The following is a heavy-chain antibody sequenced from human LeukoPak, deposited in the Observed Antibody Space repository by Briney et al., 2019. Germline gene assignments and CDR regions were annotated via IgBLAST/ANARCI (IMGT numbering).Heavy chain of an antibody. CDR2: INSDESST. D-gene: IGHD6-19*01. J-gene: IGHJ4*02. CDR3: AKGGQYSTGPTSY. Sequence: GGSLRLSCAVSGFTFSSYWMHWVRHAPGKGLVWVSRINSDESSTSYADSVKGRFTISRDNAKNTLFLQMNSLRVEDTALYYCAKGGQYSTGPTSYWGQGTLVTVSS. V-gene: IGHV3-74*01. CDR1: GFTFSSYW.